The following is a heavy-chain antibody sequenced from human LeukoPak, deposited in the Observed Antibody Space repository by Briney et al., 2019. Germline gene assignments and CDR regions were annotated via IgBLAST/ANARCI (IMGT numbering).Heavy chain of an antibody. Sequence: PSETLSLTCAVSGYSISSGYYWGWIRQPPGKGLEWIGSIYHSGSTYYNPSLKSRVTISVDTSKNQFSLKLSSVTAADTAVYYCARALTPESAFDYWGQGTLVTASS. CDR2: IYHSGST. CDR3: ARALTPESAFDY. V-gene: IGHV4-38-2*01. CDR1: GYSISSGYY. J-gene: IGHJ4*02.